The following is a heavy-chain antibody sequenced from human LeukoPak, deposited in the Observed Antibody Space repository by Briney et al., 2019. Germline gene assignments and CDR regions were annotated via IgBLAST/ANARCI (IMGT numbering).Heavy chain of an antibody. Sequence: GGSLRLSCAASGFTFTNYWMHWVRQAPGKGLVWVSRVNSDGSSTSYADSVKGRFTIFRDNAKNTLYLQMSSLRVEDTAVYYCARGRYRTTDYYDSSPQAYWGQGTLVTVSS. CDR1: GFTFTNYW. CDR3: ARGRYRTTDYYDSSPQAY. D-gene: IGHD3-22*01. V-gene: IGHV3-74*01. J-gene: IGHJ4*02. CDR2: VNSDGSST.